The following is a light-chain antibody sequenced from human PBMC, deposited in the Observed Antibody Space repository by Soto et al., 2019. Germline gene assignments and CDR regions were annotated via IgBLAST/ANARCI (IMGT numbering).Light chain of an antibody. Sequence: DIQMTQSPSTLSGSVGDRVTITCRASQTISSWLAWYQQKPGKAPKLLIYKASTLKSGVPSRFSGSGSGTEFTLTLISLQPDDFSTYYFQHYNSYSEAFGQGTKVALK. V-gene: IGKV1-5*03. CDR3: QHYNSYSEA. CDR2: KAS. CDR1: QTISSW. J-gene: IGKJ1*01.